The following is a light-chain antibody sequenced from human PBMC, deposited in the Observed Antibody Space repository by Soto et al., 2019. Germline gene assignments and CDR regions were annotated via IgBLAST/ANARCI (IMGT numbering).Light chain of an antibody. Sequence: ETVMTQSPATLSVPPGEGAVLSCRASQSVSSYLAWYQLRPGQAPRVIIYVASTRASGIPTRFSGSGSGTEFTLTIGSLQSADSAVYYCQQYKDWPKTFGQGTKVEIK. CDR1: QSVSSY. J-gene: IGKJ1*01. CDR3: QQYKDWPKT. V-gene: IGKV3-15*01. CDR2: VAS.